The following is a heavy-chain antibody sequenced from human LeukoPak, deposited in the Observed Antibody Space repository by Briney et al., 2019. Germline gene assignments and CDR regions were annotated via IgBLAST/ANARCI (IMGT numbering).Heavy chain of an antibody. CDR1: GFTFSSYA. D-gene: IGHD4-17*01. Sequence: PGGSLRLSCAASGFTFSSYAMSWVRQAPGKGLEWVSAISGSGGSTYYADSVKGRFTISRDNSKNTLYLQMNSLRAEDTAVYYCAKDLGYGDSLGGFDYWGQGTLVTVSS. CDR2: ISGSGGST. J-gene: IGHJ4*02. CDR3: AKDLGYGDSLGGFDY. V-gene: IGHV3-23*01.